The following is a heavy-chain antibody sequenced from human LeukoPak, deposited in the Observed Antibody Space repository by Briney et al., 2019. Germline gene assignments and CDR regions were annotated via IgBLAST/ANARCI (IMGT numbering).Heavy chain of an antibody. CDR3: AREFPPATGGGIIDV. D-gene: IGHD5-12*01. CDR1: GFTFSSYE. J-gene: IGHJ6*03. Sequence: GGSLRLSCAASGFTFSSYEMNWVRQAPGKGLEWVSFICSSGSNIYYADSVKGRFTISRDNAKNSLYLPMNSLRAEDTAVYYCAREFPPATGGGIIDVWGKGTTVTISS. V-gene: IGHV3-48*03. CDR2: ICSSGSNI.